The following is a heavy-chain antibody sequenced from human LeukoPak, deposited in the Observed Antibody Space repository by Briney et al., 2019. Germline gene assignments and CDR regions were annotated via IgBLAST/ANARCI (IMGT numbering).Heavy chain of an antibody. CDR1: GGSISSGGYS. Sequence: SQTLSLTCAVSGGSISSGGYSWSWLRQPPGKGLEWIRYNCHSGSTYYNPSLKSRVTISVDRSKNQFSLKLSSVTAADTAVYYCARAMVRGVINQYYDYGMDVWGQGTTVTVSS. CDR2: NCHSGST. J-gene: IGHJ6*02. V-gene: IGHV4-30-2*01. D-gene: IGHD3-10*01. CDR3: ARAMVRGVINQYYDYGMDV.